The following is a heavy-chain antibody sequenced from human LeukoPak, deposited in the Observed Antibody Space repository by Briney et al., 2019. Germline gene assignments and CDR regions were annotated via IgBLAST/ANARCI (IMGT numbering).Heavy chain of an antibody. CDR3: ARGDYYDSSGYLYYFDY. Sequence: ASVTVSFKASGYTFTKYDINWVRQATGQGGEGMGWMNPNSGKTGYAQKFQGRVTITRNASISTAYMEVSSLRYGDRAGYYCARGDYYDSSGYLYYFDYWGQGTLVTASS. CDR2: MNPNSGKT. V-gene: IGHV1-8*03. J-gene: IGHJ4*02. CDR1: GYTFTKYD. D-gene: IGHD3-22*01.